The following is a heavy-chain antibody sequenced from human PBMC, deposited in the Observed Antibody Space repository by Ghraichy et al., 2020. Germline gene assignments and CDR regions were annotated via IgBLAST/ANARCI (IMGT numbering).Heavy chain of an antibody. CDR3: ARGAKDPPYGFGEFRDYYYGMDV. CDR1: GGTFSSYA. J-gene: IGHJ6*02. CDR2: IIPIFGTA. D-gene: IGHD3-10*01. Sequence: SVKVSCKASGGTFSSYAISWVRQAPGQGLEWMGGIIPIFGTANYAQKFQGRVTITADESTSTAYMELSSLRSEDTAVYYCARGAKDPPYGFGEFRDYYYGMDVWGQGTTVTVSS. V-gene: IGHV1-69*13.